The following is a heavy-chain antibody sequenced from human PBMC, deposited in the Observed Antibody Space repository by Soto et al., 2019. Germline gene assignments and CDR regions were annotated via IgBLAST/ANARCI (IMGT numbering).Heavy chain of an antibody. V-gene: IGHV3-30*18. CDR2: MSYDGINK. CDR1: GFTFSNYG. D-gene: IGHD2-2*01. CDR3: AKDVYCSTTGCLRNIVHC. Sequence: QVQLVESGGGVVQPGRSLRLSCAASGFTFSNYGMHWVRQAPGKGLEWVSIMSYDGINKLYADSVKSRFTISRDNSKNTLYLQMDSLRAEDTAVYYCAKDVYCSTTGCLRNIVHCWGQGTLVTVSS. J-gene: IGHJ4*02.